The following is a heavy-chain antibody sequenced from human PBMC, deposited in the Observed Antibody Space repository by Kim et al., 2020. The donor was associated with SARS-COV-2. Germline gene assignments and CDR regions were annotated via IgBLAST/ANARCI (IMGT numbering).Heavy chain of an antibody. CDR3: ARRLSLAGPDY. V-gene: IGHV5-10-1*01. Sequence: TNYCPSFQGNVTISADKSISTAYLQWSSLKASDTAMYYCARRLSLAGPDYWGQGTLVTVSS. D-gene: IGHD6-25*01. CDR2: T. J-gene: IGHJ4*02.